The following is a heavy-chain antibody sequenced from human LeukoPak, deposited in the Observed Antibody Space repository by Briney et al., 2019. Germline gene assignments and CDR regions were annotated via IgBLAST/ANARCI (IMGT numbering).Heavy chain of an antibody. CDR2: IYYSGST. D-gene: IGHD5-12*01. CDR3: AIRDIVATMVDY. J-gene: IGHJ4*02. Sequence: GSLRLSCAASGFTFSSYAMSWVRQPPGKGLEWIGSIYYSGSTYYNPSLKSRVTISVDTSKNQFSLKLSSVTAADTAVYYCAIRDIVATMVDYWGQGTLVTVSS. V-gene: IGHV4-39*01. CDR1: GFTFSSYA.